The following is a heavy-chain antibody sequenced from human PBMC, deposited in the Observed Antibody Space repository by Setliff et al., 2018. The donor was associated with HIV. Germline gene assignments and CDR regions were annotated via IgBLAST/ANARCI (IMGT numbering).Heavy chain of an antibody. D-gene: IGHD6-13*01. CDR2: IIPIFGTA. J-gene: IGHJ3*02. CDR1: GGTFSSYA. CDR3: ARGRQQLVHGAFDI. V-gene: IGHV1-69*05. Sequence: ASVKVSCKVSGGTFSSYAISWVRQAPGQGLEWMGGIIPIFGTANYAQEFQGRVTITTDESTSTAYMELSSLRSEDTAVYYCARGRQQLVHGAFDIWGQGTMVTVS.